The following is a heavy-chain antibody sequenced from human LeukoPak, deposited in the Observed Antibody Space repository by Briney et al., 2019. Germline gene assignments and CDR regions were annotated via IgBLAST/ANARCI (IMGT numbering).Heavy chain of an antibody. D-gene: IGHD6-13*01. CDR1: GYTFTGYY. V-gene: IGHV1-2*02. CDR3: ARPSSSSWYPPPDY. Sequence: ASVKVSCKASGYTFTGYYMHWVRQAPGQGLEWMGWINPNSGGTNYAQKFQGRVTMTRDTSISTAYMELSRLRSDDTAVYYCARPSSSSWYPPPDYWGQGTLVTVSS. J-gene: IGHJ4*02. CDR2: INPNSGGT.